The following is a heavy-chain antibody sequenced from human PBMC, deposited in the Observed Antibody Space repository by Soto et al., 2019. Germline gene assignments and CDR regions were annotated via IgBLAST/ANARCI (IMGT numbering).Heavy chain of an antibody. D-gene: IGHD3-22*01. CDR1: GGSFSGYY. V-gene: IGHV4-34*01. CDR3: ARAYYYDSSGYRTAYWFDP. CDR2: INHSGST. Sequence: SETLSLTCAVYGGSFSGYYWSWIRQPPGKGLEWIGEINHSGSTNYNPSLKSRVTISVDTSKNQFSLKLSSVTAADAAVYYCARAYYYDSSGYRTAYWFDPWGQGTLVTVSS. J-gene: IGHJ5*02.